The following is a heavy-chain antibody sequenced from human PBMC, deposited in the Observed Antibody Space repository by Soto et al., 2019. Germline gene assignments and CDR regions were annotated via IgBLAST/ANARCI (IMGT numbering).Heavy chain of an antibody. CDR3: ASHSIIAGATRRALDY. CDR2: IIPIFGTA. V-gene: IGHV1-69*13. CDR1: GGTFSSYA. J-gene: IGHJ4*02. D-gene: IGHD1-26*01. Sequence: GASVKVSCNASGGTFSSYAISWVRQAPGQGLEWMGGIIPIFGTANYAQKFQGRGTITADESTSTAYMELSSLRSEDTAVYYCASHSIIAGATRRALDYGGQGTLVTVSS.